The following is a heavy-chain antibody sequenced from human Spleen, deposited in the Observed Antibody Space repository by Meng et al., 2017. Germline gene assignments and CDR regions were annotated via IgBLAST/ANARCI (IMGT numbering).Heavy chain of an antibody. CDR2: ISGSGGST. J-gene: IGHJ3*02. CDR3: ARAFHNVIAVAGTGYAFEI. CDR1: GFTFSNAW. Sequence: GESLKISCAASGFTFSNAWMSWVRQTPGKGLEWVSAISGSGGSTYYADSVKGRFTISRDNSKNTLYLQMNSLRAEDTAVYYCARAFHNVIAVAGTGYAFEIWGQGTMVTVSS. D-gene: IGHD6-19*01. V-gene: IGHV3-23*01.